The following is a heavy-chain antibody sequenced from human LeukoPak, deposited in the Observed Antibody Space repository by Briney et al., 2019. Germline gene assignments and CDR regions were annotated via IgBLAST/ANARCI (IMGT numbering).Heavy chain of an antibody. CDR2: IGSISYI. Sequence: GGSLRLSCAASGFTFSSYGMHWVRQAPGKGLEWVSSIGSISYINYADSVKGRFTISRDNAKNSLYLQMNSLRAEDTAVYYCARDRLGVGPTILWGQGTLVTVSS. CDR1: GFTFSSYG. J-gene: IGHJ4*02. V-gene: IGHV3-21*01. D-gene: IGHD1-26*01. CDR3: ARDRLGVGPTIL.